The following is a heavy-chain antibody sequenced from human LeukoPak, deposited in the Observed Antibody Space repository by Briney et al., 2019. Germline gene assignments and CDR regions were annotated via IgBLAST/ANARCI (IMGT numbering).Heavy chain of an antibody. CDR3: ARQTYDSSGSPYFDY. CDR1: GGSISSGDYY. J-gene: IGHJ4*02. V-gene: IGHV4-30-4*01. Sequence: SETLSLTCTVSGGSISSGDYYWSWIRQPPGQGLEWIGYIYYRGSTYYNPSLKSRVIISVDTSKNQFSLRLSSMTAADTAVYYCARQTYDSSGSPYFDYWGQGTLVTVSS. D-gene: IGHD3-22*01. CDR2: IYYRGST.